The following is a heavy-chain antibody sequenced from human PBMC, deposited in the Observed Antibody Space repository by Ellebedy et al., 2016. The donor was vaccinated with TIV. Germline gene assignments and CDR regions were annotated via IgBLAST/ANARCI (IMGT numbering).Heavy chain of an antibody. Sequence: AASVKVSCKASGVSFSTYGISWVRQAPGQGLEWMGGTVPILGTSHYAQKFQDRVPLTADESTSTAYMELSSLTAEDTAIYYCARTPMVRCYYFDSWGQGALVTFSS. J-gene: IGHJ4*02. CDR3: ARTPMVRCYYFDS. CDR1: GVSFSTYG. CDR2: TVPILGTS. D-gene: IGHD3-10*01. V-gene: IGHV1-69*13.